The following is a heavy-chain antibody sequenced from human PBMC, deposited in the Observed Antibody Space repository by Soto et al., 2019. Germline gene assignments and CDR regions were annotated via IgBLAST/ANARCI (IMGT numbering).Heavy chain of an antibody. V-gene: IGHV1-18*01. J-gene: IGHJ1*01. D-gene: IGHD2-2*01. CDR2: ISAYNGNA. Sequence: GASVKVSCKASGYTFTSYGISWVRQAPGQGLEWMGWISAYNGNANYAQKLQGRVTMTTDTSTSTAYTELSSLRSEDTAVYYCARDTYMPFQHWGQGTLVTVSS. CDR3: ARDTYMPFQH. CDR1: GYTFTSYG.